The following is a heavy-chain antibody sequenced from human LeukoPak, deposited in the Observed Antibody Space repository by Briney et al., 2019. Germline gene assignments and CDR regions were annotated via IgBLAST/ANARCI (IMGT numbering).Heavy chain of an antibody. D-gene: IGHD6-6*01. CDR1: GFTFSSSD. Sequence: GGSLRLSCAASGFTFSSSDMTWVRKAPGKGLEWVSSITAGGGWTNYADSVRGRFSISRDNTKNTLYLQLNSLRADGTAVFYCAAEYSSSSSWSFDLWGRGTLVTVSS. CDR3: AAEYSSSSSWSFDL. V-gene: IGHV3-23*01. J-gene: IGHJ2*01. CDR2: ITAGGGWT.